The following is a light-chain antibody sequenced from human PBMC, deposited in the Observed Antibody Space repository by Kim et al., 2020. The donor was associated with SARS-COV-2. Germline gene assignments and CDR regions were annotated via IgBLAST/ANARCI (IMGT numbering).Light chain of an antibody. CDR2: QDS. CDR3: QAWDRSTAYV. J-gene: IGLJ1*01. V-gene: IGLV3-1*01. CDR1: KLGDKY. Sequence: SYELTQPPSVSVSPGQTASITCSGDKLGDKYACXYQQKPGQSPVLVIYQDSKRPSGIPERFSGSNSGNTATLTISGTQAMDEADYYCQAWDRSTAYVFGT.